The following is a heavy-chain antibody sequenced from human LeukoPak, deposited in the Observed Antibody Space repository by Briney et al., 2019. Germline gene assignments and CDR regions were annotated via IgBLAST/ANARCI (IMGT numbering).Heavy chain of an antibody. CDR1: EFTFSSYW. D-gene: IGHD3-10*01. Sequence: GGSLRLSCVASEFTFSSYWLHWVRQAPGKGLEWVAVISYDGSNKYYADSVKGRFTISRDNSKNTLYLQMNSLRAEDTAVYYCAKDFAGSHGYGMDVWGQGTTVTVSS. J-gene: IGHJ6*02. V-gene: IGHV3-30*18. CDR3: AKDFAGSHGYGMDV. CDR2: ISYDGSNK.